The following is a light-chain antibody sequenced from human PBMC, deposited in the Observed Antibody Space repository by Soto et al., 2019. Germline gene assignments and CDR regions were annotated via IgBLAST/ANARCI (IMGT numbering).Light chain of an antibody. CDR3: SSYTISSLHVV. CDR1: SSDVGGYNY. J-gene: IGLJ2*01. CDR2: EVS. V-gene: IGLV2-14*01. Sequence: QSALTQPASVSGSPGQSITISCTGTSSDVGGYNYVSWYQQHPGKAPKLMIYEVSNRPSGVSNRFSGSKSGNTASLTISGLQAEDEAEYYCSSYTISSLHVVFGGGTKLTVL.